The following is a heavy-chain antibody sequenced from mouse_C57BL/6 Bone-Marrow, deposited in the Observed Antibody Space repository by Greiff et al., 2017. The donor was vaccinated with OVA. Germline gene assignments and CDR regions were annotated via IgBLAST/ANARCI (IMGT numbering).Heavy chain of an antibody. J-gene: IGHJ3*01. CDR3: ARHEVLLWYPFAY. Sequence: QVQLKESGAELVRPGTSVKMSCKASGYTFTNYWIGWAKQRPGHGLEWIGDIYPGGGYTNYNEKFKGKATLTADKSSSTVYMELSRLTSEDSAVYFCARHEVLLWYPFAYWGQGTLVTVSA. D-gene: IGHD2-1*01. CDR2: IYPGGGYT. V-gene: IGHV1-63*01. CDR1: GYTFTNYW.